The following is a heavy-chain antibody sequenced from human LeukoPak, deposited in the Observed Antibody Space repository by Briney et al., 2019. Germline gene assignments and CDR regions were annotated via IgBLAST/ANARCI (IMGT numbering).Heavy chain of an antibody. CDR2: ISHDGRNK. CDR1: GFTFRSYA. Sequence: PGGSLRLSCAASGFTFRSYAMHWVRQAPGKGLEWVAVISHDGRNKFYADSVKGRFTISRDDSKNTLDLEMNSLRAEDTAVYYCATQPCSGSSCYLGNWGQGTLVTVSS. CDR3: ATQPCSGSSCYLGN. D-gene: IGHD2-15*01. J-gene: IGHJ4*02. V-gene: IGHV3-30*04.